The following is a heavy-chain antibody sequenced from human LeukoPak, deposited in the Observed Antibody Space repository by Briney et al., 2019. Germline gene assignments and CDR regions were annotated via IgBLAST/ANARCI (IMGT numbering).Heavy chain of an antibody. CDR2: IYYSGST. J-gene: IGHJ3*02. CDR3: ARVRGFYGGYGAFDI. Sequence: PSQTLSLTCTVSGGSISSGDYYWSWIRQPPGKGLEWIGYIYYSGSTYYNPSLKSRVTISVDTSKNQFSLKLSSVTAADTAVYYCARVRGFYGGYGAFDIWGQGTMVTVSS. V-gene: IGHV4-30-4*01. D-gene: IGHD4-17*01. CDR1: GGSISSGDYY.